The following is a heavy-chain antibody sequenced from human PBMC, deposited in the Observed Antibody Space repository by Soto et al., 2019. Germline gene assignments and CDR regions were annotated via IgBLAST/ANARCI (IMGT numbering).Heavy chain of an antibody. CDR1: GGTISNYA. CDR3: ACGRASGRYYLLDY. Sequence: ASVKGSCKASGGTISNYAINWVRQAPGQGLEWMGWINPNSGNIGYAQRFQGRVTMTRDTAIRTAYMEVSSLRFDDTAVYYCACGRASGRYYLLDYWGQRTLVIVSS. V-gene: IGHV1-8*02. D-gene: IGHD3-10*01. J-gene: IGHJ4*02. CDR2: INPNSGNI.